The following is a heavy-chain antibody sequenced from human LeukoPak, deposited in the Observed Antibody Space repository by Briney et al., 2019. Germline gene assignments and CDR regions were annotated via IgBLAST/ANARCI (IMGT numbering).Heavy chain of an antibody. CDR1: GYTFRSHG. V-gene: IGHV1-18*01. Sequence: GASVKVSCKASGYTFRSHGIYWVRQALGQGLEWMGWISPYNDETNYARMFRDRVIMTTETSTTTAYMELRGLTSDDTAVYFCAREADTNSWYRPAFRLLDVWGQGTLVTVSS. CDR3: AREADTNSWYRPAFRLLDV. J-gene: IGHJ4*02. D-gene: IGHD6-13*01. CDR2: ISPYNDET.